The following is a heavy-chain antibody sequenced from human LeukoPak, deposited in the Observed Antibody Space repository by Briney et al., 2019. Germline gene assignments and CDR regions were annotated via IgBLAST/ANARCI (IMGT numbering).Heavy chain of an antibody. CDR1: GFTFSSYA. J-gene: IGHJ4*02. V-gene: IGHV3-23*01. CDR3: AKNKDWNDEELDY. D-gene: IGHD1-1*01. CDR2: ISGSGGST. Sequence: GGSLRLSCAAAGFTFSSYAMSWVRQAPGKGLEWVSAISGSGGSTYYADSVKGRFTISRDNSKNTLYLQMNSLRAEDTAVYYCAKNKDWNDEELDYWGQGTLVTVSS.